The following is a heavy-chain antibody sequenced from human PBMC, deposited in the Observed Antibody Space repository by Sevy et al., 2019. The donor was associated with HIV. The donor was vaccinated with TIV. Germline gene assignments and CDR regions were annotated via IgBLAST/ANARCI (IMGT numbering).Heavy chain of an antibody. Sequence: ASVKVSCKASGYTFTDYYLHWVRQAPGQGLEWMGWINANSGDTNYAQKFQGKVTMTRDTSISTAYMELSRLRSEDTAVYYCARLPYCSGNTCYSLNYWGQGTLVTVSS. D-gene: IGHD2-15*01. CDR3: ARLPYCSGNTCYSLNY. J-gene: IGHJ4*02. CDR1: GYTFTDYY. V-gene: IGHV1-2*02. CDR2: INANSGDT.